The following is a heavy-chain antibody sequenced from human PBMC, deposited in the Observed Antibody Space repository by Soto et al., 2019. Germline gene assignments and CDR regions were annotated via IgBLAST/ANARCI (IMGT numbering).Heavy chain of an antibody. CDR3: ARPMVRGADFEY. Sequence: ASVKVSCKASGYPFTSYAMHWVRQAPGQRLEWMGWINGGNGDTKYSQKFQDRVTITMDTSASTAYMEVSSLGSEDTAMYYCARPMVRGADFEYWGQGTLVTVSS. D-gene: IGHD3-10*01. CDR1: GYPFTSYA. V-gene: IGHV1-3*01. J-gene: IGHJ4*02. CDR2: INGGNGDT.